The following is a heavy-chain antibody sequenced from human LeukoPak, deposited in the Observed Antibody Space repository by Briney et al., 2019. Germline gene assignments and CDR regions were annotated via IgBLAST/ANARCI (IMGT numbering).Heavy chain of an antibody. CDR1: GFTFSDYY. D-gene: IGHD3-22*01. V-gene: IGHV3-11*06. CDR2: ISKSGSYT. Sequence: GSLRLSCAASGFTFSDYYMNWIRQAPGKGLEWVSYISKSGSYTNCADSVKGRFTISRENAKNSLYLQMNSLRPEDTAVYYCARGDGYSYAGALDYWGQGTLVTVSS. CDR3: ARGDGYSYAGALDY. J-gene: IGHJ4*02.